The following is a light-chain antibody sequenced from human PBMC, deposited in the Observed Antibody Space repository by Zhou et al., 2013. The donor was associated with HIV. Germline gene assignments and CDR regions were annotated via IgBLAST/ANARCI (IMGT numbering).Light chain of an antibody. Sequence: DIQMTQSPSTLSASVGDTVTISCRASQGIHNWLAWYQQRRGQAPQLLIFKASVLQTGAPSRFRGSGFGAQFTLTIDNVQPEDSAIYHCQQYNTSPITFGQGTRLEI. V-gene: IGKV1-5*03. CDR1: QGIHNW. J-gene: IGKJ5*01. CDR2: KAS. CDR3: QQYNTSPIT.